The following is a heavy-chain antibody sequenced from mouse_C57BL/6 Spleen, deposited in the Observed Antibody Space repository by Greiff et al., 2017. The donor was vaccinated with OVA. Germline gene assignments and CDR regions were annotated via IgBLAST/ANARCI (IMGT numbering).Heavy chain of an antibody. Sequence: QVQLQQSGAELAKPGASVKLSCKASGYTFTSYWMHWVKQRPGQGLEWIGYINPSSGYTKYNQKFKDKATLTADKSYSTAYMQLSSLTYEDTAVYYCARKAQATLDYWGQGTTLTVSS. J-gene: IGHJ2*01. V-gene: IGHV1-7*01. CDR1: GYTFTSYW. D-gene: IGHD3-2*02. CDR3: ARKAQATLDY. CDR2: INPSSGYT.